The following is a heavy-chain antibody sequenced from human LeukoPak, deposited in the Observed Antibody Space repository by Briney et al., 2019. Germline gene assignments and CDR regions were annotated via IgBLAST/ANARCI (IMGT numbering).Heavy chain of an antibody. CDR2: INADGSST. J-gene: IGHJ4*02. CDR1: GFTFSGYW. D-gene: IGHD6-19*01. V-gene: IGHV3-74*01. Sequence: GGSLRLSCAASGFTFSGYWMHWVRQAPGKGLVWVSRINADGSSTSYADSVKGRFTISRDNAKNTLYLQMNSLRAEDTAVYYCAPSSLTYSSGWYGYWGQGTLVTVSS. CDR3: APSSLTYSSGWYGY.